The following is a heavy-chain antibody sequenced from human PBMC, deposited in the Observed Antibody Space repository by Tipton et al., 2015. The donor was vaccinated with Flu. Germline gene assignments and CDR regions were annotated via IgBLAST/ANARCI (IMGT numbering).Heavy chain of an antibody. CDR2: IWYDGSNK. V-gene: IGHV3-33*01. CDR1: GFTFSSYG. D-gene: IGHD4-17*01. CDR3: AGHDYGDPDAFDI. Sequence: SGFTFSSYGMHWVRQAPGKGLEWVAVIWYDGSNKYYADSVKGRFTISRDNSKNTLYLQMNSLRAEDTAVYYCAGHDYGDPDAFDIWGQGTMVTVSS. J-gene: IGHJ3*02.